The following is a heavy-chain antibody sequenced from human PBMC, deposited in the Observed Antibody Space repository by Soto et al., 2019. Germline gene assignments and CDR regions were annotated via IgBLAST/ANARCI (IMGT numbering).Heavy chain of an antibody. Sequence: EVQLVESGGGLVQPGGSLRLSCAASGFTFSSYWIHWVRQAPGKGLVWVSRISSDGSSTNYADSVKGRFTISRDNATNTLYLQMNSLRAEDTAVYYCARGSYGVFDMWGQGTMVTVSS. V-gene: IGHV3-74*01. J-gene: IGHJ3*02. CDR3: ARGSYGVFDM. CDR1: GFTFSSYW. D-gene: IGHD1-26*01. CDR2: ISSDGSST.